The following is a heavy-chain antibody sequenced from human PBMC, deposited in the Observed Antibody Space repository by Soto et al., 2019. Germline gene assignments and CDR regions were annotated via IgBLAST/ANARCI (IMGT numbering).Heavy chain of an antibody. D-gene: IGHD3-22*01. CDR3: ARDSGYYYDSSGYYNLDY. CDR2: IIPIFGTA. J-gene: IGHJ4*02. Sequence: GASVKVSCKASGGTFSSYAISWVRQAPGQGLEWMGGIIPIFGTANYAQKFQGRVTITADESTSTAYMELSSLRSEDTAVYYCARDSGYYYDSSGYYNLDYWGQGTLVTVSS. V-gene: IGHV1-69*13. CDR1: GGTFSSYA.